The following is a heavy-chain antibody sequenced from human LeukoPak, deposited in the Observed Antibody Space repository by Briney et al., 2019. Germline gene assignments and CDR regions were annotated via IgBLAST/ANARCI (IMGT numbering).Heavy chain of an antibody. CDR3: ARTVYGSGSPRCGLDV. J-gene: IGHJ6*02. Sequence: GGSLRLSCAASGFQFSGFDVHWIRQAIGKGLEWVAASTAGDTFYPDSVRGRFTISRENAKNTLYLQMNSLRAGDTAVYYCARTVYGSGSPRCGLDVWGRGNTVTVSS. V-gene: IGHV3-13*01. D-gene: IGHD3-10*01. CDR1: GFQFSGFD. CDR2: STAGDT.